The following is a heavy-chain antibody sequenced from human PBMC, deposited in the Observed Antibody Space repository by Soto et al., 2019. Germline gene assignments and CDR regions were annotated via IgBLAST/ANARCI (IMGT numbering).Heavy chain of an antibody. Sequence: SETLSLTCTVSGDSISSNTNYWSWIRQPPGEGLEWIGFISYSGTTSYSPSLKSRVTISLDTSKNQFSLSLSSVTATDTAVYYCARGRGYSYGLDPWGQGTLVTVS. CDR3: ARGRGYSYGLDP. V-gene: IGHV4-30-4*01. J-gene: IGHJ5*02. CDR1: GDSISSNTNY. D-gene: IGHD5-18*01. CDR2: ISYSGTT.